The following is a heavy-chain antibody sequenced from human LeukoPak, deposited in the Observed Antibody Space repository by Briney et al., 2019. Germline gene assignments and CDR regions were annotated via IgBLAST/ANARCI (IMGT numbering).Heavy chain of an antibody. Sequence: HPGRSLRLSCAASGFTFSSYAMSWVRQAPGKGLEWVSAISGSGGSTYYADSVKGRFTISRDNSKNTLYLQMNSLRAEDTAVYYCAKPLYEGATSDDAFDIWGQGTMVTVSS. CDR3: AKPLYEGATSDDAFDI. J-gene: IGHJ3*02. D-gene: IGHD1-26*01. CDR1: GFTFSSYA. CDR2: ISGSGGST. V-gene: IGHV3-23*01.